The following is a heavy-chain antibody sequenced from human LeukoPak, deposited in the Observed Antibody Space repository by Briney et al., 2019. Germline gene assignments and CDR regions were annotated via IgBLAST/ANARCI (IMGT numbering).Heavy chain of an antibody. V-gene: IGHV4-59*01. CDR3: AGIDYGDYVQH. CDR1: RGSISSYY. Sequence: TSETLSLTCTVSRGSISSYYWSWIRQPPGKGLEWIGYIYYSGSTNYNPSLKSRVTISVDTSKNQFSLKLRSATAADTAVYYCAGIDYGDYVQHWGQGTLVTVSS. CDR2: IYYSGST. D-gene: IGHD4-17*01. J-gene: IGHJ1*01.